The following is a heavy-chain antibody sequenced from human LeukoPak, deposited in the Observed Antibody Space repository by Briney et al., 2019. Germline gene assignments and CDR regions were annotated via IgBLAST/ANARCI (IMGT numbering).Heavy chain of an antibody. CDR2: ISWNSGSI. Sequence: QAGGSLRLSCAASGFNFDDYAMHWVRQAPGKGLEWVSGISWNSGSIDFADSVQGRFTISRDNAKNSLYLQMNSLRAEDTALYYCAKGDSSGYALSPAFDYWGQGTLVTVSS. V-gene: IGHV3-9*01. CDR3: AKGDSSGYALSPAFDY. D-gene: IGHD3-22*01. J-gene: IGHJ4*02. CDR1: GFNFDDYA.